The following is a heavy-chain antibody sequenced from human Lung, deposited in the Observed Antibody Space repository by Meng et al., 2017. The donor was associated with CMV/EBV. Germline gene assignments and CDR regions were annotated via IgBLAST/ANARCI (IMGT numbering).Heavy chain of an antibody. CDR2: FYSGGST. J-gene: IGHJ6*02. CDR3: ARDMYWNQAYHGMDV. Sequence: SGLTVNNHYLTWVRQAPGKGLEWVSVFYSGGSTYYADSVKGRFTISRDSSKNTLYLQMNSLRVEDTAVYYCARDMYWNQAYHGMDVWGQGTTVTVSS. V-gene: IGHV3-66*02. D-gene: IGHD2-8*02. CDR1: GLTVNNHY.